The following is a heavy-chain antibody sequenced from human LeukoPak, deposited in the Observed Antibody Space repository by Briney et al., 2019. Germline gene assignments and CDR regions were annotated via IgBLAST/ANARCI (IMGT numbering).Heavy chain of an antibody. J-gene: IGHJ5*02. D-gene: IGHD4-17*01. CDR1: GGSISSSSYY. Sequence: PSETLSLTCTVSGGSISSSSYYWGWIRQPPGKGLEWIGSIYYSGSTYYNPSLKSRVTISVDTSKNQFSLKLSSVTAADTAVYYCARQGGSRTTVTKGGFDPWGQGTLVTVSS. CDR3: ARQGGSRTTVTKGGFDP. CDR2: IYYSGST. V-gene: IGHV4-39*01.